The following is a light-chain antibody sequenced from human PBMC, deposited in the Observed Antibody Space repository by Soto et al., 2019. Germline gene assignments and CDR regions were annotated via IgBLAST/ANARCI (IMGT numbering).Light chain of an antibody. CDR3: RQGYNTSWT. V-gene: IGKV1-39*01. CDR2: SAS. Sequence: DIQMTQSPSSLSASVGDSVTVTCRASQPIGTSLHWYQQRAGKAPKVLISSASRLQSGVSSSFRGSGSGTHFPPTTSSLRPEDAVTYYCRQGYNTSWTFVQGTKGEI. J-gene: IGKJ1*01. CDR1: QPIGTS.